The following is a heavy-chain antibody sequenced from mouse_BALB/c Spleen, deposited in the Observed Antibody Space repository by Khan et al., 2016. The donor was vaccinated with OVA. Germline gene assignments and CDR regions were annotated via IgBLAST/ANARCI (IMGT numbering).Heavy chain of an antibody. CDR3: ARKYYYDYDPFPY. J-gene: IGHJ3*01. CDR2: INYSGNT. CDR1: GYSITSEYA. D-gene: IGHD2-4*01. V-gene: IGHV3-2*02. Sequence: EVQLVESGPGLVKPSQSLSLTCTVTGYSITSEYAWYWIRQFPGNKLEWMGYINYSGNTRFNPSLKSRTSITRDTSKNQFFLQLNSVTTEDTATYYLARKYYYDYDPFPYWGQGTLVTVSA.